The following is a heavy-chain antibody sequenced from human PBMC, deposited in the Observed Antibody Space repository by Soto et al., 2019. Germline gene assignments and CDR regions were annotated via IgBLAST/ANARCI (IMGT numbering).Heavy chain of an antibody. Sequence: SETLSLTCAVYGGSFSGYYWSWIRQPPGKGLEWIGEINHSGSTNYNPSLKSRVTISVDTSKNQFSLKLSSVTAADTAVYYCARGPVPKRRGYCSSTSCRKGLDPWGQGTLVTGSS. CDR2: INHSGST. CDR1: GGSFSGYY. J-gene: IGHJ5*02. D-gene: IGHD2-2*01. V-gene: IGHV4-34*01. CDR3: ARGPVPKRRGYCSSTSCRKGLDP.